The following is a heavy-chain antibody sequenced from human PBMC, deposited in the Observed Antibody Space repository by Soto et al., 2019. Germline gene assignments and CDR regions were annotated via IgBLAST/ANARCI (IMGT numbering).Heavy chain of an antibody. J-gene: IGHJ4*02. CDR1: GGSISSGDYY. CDR2: IYYSGST. V-gene: IGHV4-30-4*01. Sequence: SETLSLTCTVSGGSISSGDYYWSWIRQPPGKGLEWIGYIYYSGSTYYTPSLKSRVTISVDTSKNQFSLKLSSVTAADTAGYYGARVPRVVPAAIDYWGQGTLVTVSS. D-gene: IGHD2-2*01. CDR3: ARVPRVVPAAIDY.